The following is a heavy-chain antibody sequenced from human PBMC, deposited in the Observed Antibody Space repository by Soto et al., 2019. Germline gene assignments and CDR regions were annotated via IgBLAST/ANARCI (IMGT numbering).Heavy chain of an antibody. CDR2: IYNSGST. J-gene: IGHJ4*02. CDR3: ARGSTGYSSSWYRY. V-gene: IGHV4-59*08. Sequence: PSEPLSLTCTVSGGSISSYYWSWIRQPPGKGLEWIVYIYNSGSTNYNPSLKSRVTISVDTSKNQFSLKLSSVTAADTAVYYCARGSTGYSSSWYRYWGQGTLVTVSS. CDR1: GGSISSYY. D-gene: IGHD6-13*01.